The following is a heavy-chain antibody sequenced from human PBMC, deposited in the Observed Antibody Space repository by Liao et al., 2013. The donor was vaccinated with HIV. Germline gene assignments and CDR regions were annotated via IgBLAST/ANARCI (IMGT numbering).Heavy chain of an antibody. CDR2: IYTSGNT. J-gene: IGHJ4*02. CDR3: ARMGTSTEYYDMWSGYYSHVQQGTHFDH. V-gene: IGHV4-61*02. Sequence: QVELQESGPGLVKPSQTLSLSCTVSGDSISGGNYFLNWIRQPAGKGLEWLGRIYTSGNTDYNPSLKSRVSISVDTSKNQFSLKLSSVTAADTAMYYCARMGTSTEYYDMWSGYYSHVQQGTHFDHWGQGTLVTVSS. D-gene: IGHD3-3*01. CDR1: GDSISGGNYF.